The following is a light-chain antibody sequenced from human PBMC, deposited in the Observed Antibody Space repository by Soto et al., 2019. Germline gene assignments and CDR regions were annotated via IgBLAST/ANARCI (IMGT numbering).Light chain of an antibody. J-gene: IGKJ5*01. CDR1: QSVINNY. Sequence: EIGLTQSPGTLSLSPGERGTLPCRASQSVINNYLAWYQQKSGQAPRLLIYGAPSRATVIPGRCSGSGSWTEFTLTISTLAPDDCAGDYCQHYGSSRITFGRETRLDIK. CDR3: QHYGSSRIT. V-gene: IGKV3-20*01. CDR2: GAP.